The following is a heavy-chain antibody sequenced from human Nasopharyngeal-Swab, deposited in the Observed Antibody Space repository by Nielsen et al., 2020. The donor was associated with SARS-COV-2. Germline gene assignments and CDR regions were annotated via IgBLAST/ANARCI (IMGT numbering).Heavy chain of an antibody. CDR2: ISYGGSA. V-gene: IGHV4-59*01. CDR1: GVSMINYY. J-gene: IGHJ6*02. D-gene: IGHD3-22*01. CDR3: ARDGHDGNGYYHGSPLFYGMDV. Sequence: SETLSLTCTVSGVSMINYYWIWIRQSPGRGLEWIGYISYGGSAKYNPSLRSRVTIELDKSKNQLSLKLRSVTAADRAVYYCARDGHDGNGYYHGSPLFYGMDVWGQGATVTVSS.